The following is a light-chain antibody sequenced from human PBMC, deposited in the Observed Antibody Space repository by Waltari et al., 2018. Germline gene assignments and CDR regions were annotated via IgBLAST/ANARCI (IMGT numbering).Light chain of an antibody. V-gene: IGLV1-44*01. CDR3: AAWDDSLNGHVV. Sequence: QSVLTQPPSASGTPGQRVTISCSGSSSTIGSNTVNWYQQLPGTAPKLLIYSINQRPSGVPDRFSGSKSGTSASLAISGLQSEDEADYYCAAWDDSLNGHVVFGGGTKLTVL. CDR1: SSTIGSNT. J-gene: IGLJ2*01. CDR2: SIN.